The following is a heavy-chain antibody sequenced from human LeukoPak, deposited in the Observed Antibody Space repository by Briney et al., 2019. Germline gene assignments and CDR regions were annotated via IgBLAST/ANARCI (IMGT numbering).Heavy chain of an antibody. Sequence: AGGSLRLSCAASGFTVSSNYMSWVRQAPGKGLEWVSVIYSGGSTCYADSVKGRFTISRDNSKNTLYLQMNSLRAEDTAVYYCARIFSSYADYWGQGTLVTVSS. CDR1: GFTVSSNY. CDR2: IYSGGST. J-gene: IGHJ4*02. CDR3: ARIFSSYADY. D-gene: IGHD6-6*01. V-gene: IGHV3-53*01.